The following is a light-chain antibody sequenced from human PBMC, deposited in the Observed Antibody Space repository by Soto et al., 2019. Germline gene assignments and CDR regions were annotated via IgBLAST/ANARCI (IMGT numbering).Light chain of an antibody. CDR3: SSYTSSSTRV. V-gene: IGLV2-18*02. CDR1: SSDVGSYNR. J-gene: IGLJ2*01. Sequence: HSALTQPPSVSGSPGQSVTISCTGTSSDVGSYNRVSWYQQPPGTAPKLMIYEVSNRPSGVPDRFSGSKSGNTASLTISGLQAEDEADYYCSSYTSSSTRVFGGGTKLTV. CDR2: EVS.